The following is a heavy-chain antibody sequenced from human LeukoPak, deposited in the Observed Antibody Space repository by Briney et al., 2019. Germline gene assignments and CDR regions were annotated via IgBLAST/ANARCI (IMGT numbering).Heavy chain of an antibody. CDR2: ISGSGGST. J-gene: IGHJ6*04. D-gene: IGHD2-2*01. Sequence: TGGSLRLSCAASGFTFSSYAMSWVRQAPGKGLEWVSAISGSGGSTYYADSVKGRFTISRDNSKNTLYLQMNSLRAEDTAVYYCAREWYCSSTSCYARAMDVWGKGTTVTVSS. CDR3: AREWYCSSTSCYARAMDV. V-gene: IGHV3-23*01. CDR1: GFTFSSYA.